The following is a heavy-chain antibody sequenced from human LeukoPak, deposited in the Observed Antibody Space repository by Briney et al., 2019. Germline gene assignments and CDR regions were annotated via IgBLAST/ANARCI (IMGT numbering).Heavy chain of an antibody. CDR1: GFSFSGYN. CDR2: ITSSSSYI. V-gene: IGHV3-21*01. J-gene: IGHJ4*02. Sequence: GGSRRLSWAASGFSFSGYNMNWVRQAPGKGLEWVSSITSSSSYIYHGDSGKGRFTISRDNAKNSLYRQMNSLRAEDRAVYSCPRVLRDYYFDSWGQGTLVTVSS. CDR3: PRVLRDYYFDS. D-gene: IGHD3-9*01.